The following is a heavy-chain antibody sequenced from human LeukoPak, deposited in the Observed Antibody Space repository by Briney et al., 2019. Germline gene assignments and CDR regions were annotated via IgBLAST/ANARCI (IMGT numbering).Heavy chain of an antibody. Sequence: SETLSPTCAVYGGSFSGYYWSWIRQPPGKGLEWIGEINHSGSTNYNPSLKSRVTISVDTSKNQISLRLNSVTPADTAVYYCATILYGGNSMDVWGQGTTVTVSS. CDR3: ATILYGGNSMDV. V-gene: IGHV4-34*01. CDR1: GGSFSGYY. D-gene: IGHD4-23*01. J-gene: IGHJ6*02. CDR2: INHSGST.